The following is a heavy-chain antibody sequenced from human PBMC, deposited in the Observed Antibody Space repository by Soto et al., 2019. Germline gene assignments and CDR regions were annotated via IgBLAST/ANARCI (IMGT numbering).Heavy chain of an antibody. D-gene: IGHD4-4*01. CDR3: ARGNLGGFDL. J-gene: IGHJ3*01. V-gene: IGHV3-74*01. CDR1: GFTFDYYC. CDR2: IQNDGSRT. Sequence: EVQLVESEGGLVQRGGSLRLSCAASGFTFDYYCMHWVRQAPWQGLLWLAHIQNDGSRTTYADSVKGRFTISRDNAKNTMYLQMNSLGAEDTAVYYCARGNLGGFDLWGQGTTVTVSS.